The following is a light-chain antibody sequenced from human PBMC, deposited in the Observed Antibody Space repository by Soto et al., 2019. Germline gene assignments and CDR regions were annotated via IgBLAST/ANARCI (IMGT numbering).Light chain of an antibody. CDR1: SSDVVGYNY. CDR3: SSYTGSSTYVV. V-gene: IGLV2-14*01. Sequence: QSVLTQPASVSGSPGQSITISCTGTSSDVVGYNYVSWYQQHPGKAPKLMIYDVSNRPSGVSNRFSGSKSGNTASLTISGLQAEDEADYYCSSYTGSSTYVVFGGGTKVTVL. J-gene: IGLJ2*01. CDR2: DVS.